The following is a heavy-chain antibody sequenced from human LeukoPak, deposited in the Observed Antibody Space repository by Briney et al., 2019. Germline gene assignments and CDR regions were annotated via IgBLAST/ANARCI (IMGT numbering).Heavy chain of an antibody. D-gene: IGHD3-10*01. CDR1: GFTFSSYG. V-gene: IGHV3-30*18. CDR2: ISYDGSNK. CDR3: AKDESVRIGEFFIS. J-gene: IGHJ4*02. Sequence: GGSLRLSCAASGFTFSSYGMHWVRQAPGKGLEWVAVISYDGSNKYYADSVKGRFTISRDNSKNTLYLQMNSLSTEDTALYYCAKDESVRIGEFFISWGQGTLVTVSS.